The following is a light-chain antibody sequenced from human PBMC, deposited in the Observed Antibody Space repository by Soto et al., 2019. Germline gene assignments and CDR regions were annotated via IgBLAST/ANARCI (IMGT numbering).Light chain of an antibody. CDR1: QSVSSSN. J-gene: IGKJ5*01. Sequence: EIVLTQSPGTLSLSPGERATLSCRAIQSVSSSNLAWYQQKPGQAPRLLIYGASSRATGIPDRFSGSGSGTDFTLTISRLEPEDFAVYYCQQYGTPRSVTFGQGTRLEIK. CDR2: GAS. CDR3: QQYGTPRSVT. V-gene: IGKV3-20*01.